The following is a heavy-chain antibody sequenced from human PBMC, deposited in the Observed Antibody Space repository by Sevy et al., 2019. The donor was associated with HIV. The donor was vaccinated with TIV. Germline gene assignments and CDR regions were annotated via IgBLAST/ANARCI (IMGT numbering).Heavy chain of an antibody. CDR2: IYHSGST. J-gene: IGHJ6*02. V-gene: IGHV4-38-2*02. D-gene: IGHD3-10*01. CDR1: GYSISSGYY. Sequence: SETLSLTCTVSGYSISSGYYWGWIRQPPGKGLEWIGSIYHSGSTYYNPSLKSRVTISVDTSKNQFSLKLSSVTAADPAVYYCARDYSSGWFGELFRNYYYGMDVWGQGTTVTVSS. CDR3: ARDYSSGWFGELFRNYYYGMDV.